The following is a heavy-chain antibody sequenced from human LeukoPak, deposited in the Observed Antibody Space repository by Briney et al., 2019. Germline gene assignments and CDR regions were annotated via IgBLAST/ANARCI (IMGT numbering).Heavy chain of an antibody. V-gene: IGHV4-34*01. Sequence: SETLSLTCAVYGGSFSGYYWSWIRQPPGKGLEWIGEINHSGSTNYNPSLKSRVTISVDTSKNQFSLKLSSVTAADTAVYYCASAPIVVVPAAIGYYFDYWGQGTLVTVSS. CDR1: GGSFSGYY. J-gene: IGHJ4*02. CDR3: ASAPIVVVPAAIGYYFDY. CDR2: INHSGST. D-gene: IGHD2-2*01.